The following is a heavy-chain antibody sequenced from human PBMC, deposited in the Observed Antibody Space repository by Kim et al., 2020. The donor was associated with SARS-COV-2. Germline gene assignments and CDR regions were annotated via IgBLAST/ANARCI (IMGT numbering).Heavy chain of an antibody. Sequence: SETLSLTCGVNGRSLSGYSWSWSRQAPGKGLEWVGEVSTGGRLNNNRTLEGRVAISVHTSTMQFSLNVKSLTVTATAVYYCARGSPGSTVTTPHYYFMD. CDR1: GRSLSGYS. V-gene: IGHV4-34*01. CDR2: VSTGGRL. D-gene: IGHD3-10*01. CDR3: ARGSPGSTVTTPHYYFMD. J-gene: IGHJ6*03.